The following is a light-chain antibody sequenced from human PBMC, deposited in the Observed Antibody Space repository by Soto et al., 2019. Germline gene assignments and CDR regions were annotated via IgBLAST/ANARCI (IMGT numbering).Light chain of an antibody. CDR1: QGISSY. J-gene: IGKJ1*01. CDR2: AAS. V-gene: IGKV1-9*01. Sequence: DIHMTQSPSSRSASVGHRGPITCRASQGISSYLAWYQQKPGKAPKLLIYAASTLQSGVPSRFSGSGSGTEFTLTISSLQPEDVATYYCLQLNTYPWTFGQGTKVDIK. CDR3: LQLNTYPWT.